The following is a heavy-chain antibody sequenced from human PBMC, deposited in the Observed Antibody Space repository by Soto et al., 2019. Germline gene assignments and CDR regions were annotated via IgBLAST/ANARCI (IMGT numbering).Heavy chain of an antibody. J-gene: IGHJ4*02. V-gene: IGHV1-46*04. D-gene: IGHD1-26*01. Sequence: QVQLVQSGAEVKKPGASVKVSCKASGYTFTSQYIHWVRQAPGQGLEWMGIINPSDGSTIYARKLQGRVTMTRDTSTSTVYVELSSLRSEDTAVYYCARDEDSGSYYFDSWGQGTLVTVSS. CDR1: GYTFTSQY. CDR3: ARDEDSGSYYFDS. CDR2: INPSDGST.